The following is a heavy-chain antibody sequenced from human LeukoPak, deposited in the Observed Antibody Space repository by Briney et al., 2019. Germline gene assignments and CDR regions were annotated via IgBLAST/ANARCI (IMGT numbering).Heavy chain of an antibody. CDR2: ISGSGGST. V-gene: IGHV3-23*01. D-gene: IGHD2-21*01. J-gene: IGHJ4*02. CDR1: GFTFSNAW. Sequence: GGSLRLSCAASGFTFSNAWMSWVRQAPGKGLEWVSAISGSGGSTYYADSVKGRFTISRDNSKNTLYLQMNSLRAEDTAVYYCAKSQQGSQHTFWYFDYWGQGTLVTVSS. CDR3: AKSQQGSQHTFWYFDY.